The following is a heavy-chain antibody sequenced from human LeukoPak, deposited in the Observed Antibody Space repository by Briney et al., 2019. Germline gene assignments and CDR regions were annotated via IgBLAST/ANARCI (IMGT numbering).Heavy chain of an antibody. CDR1: GGTFSSYA. J-gene: IGHJ3*02. CDR3: ARSGQQLDAFDI. V-gene: IGHV1-69*05. D-gene: IGHD6-13*01. CDR2: IIPIFGTA. Sequence: VASVKVSCKASGGTFSSYAISWVRQAPGQGLEWMGGIIPIFGTANYAQKFQGRVTITTDESTSTAYMELSSLRSEDTAVYYCARSGQQLDAFDIWGQGTMVTVSS.